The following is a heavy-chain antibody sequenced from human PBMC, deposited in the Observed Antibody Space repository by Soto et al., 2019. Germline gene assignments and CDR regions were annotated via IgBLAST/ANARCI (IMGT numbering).Heavy chain of an antibody. CDR2: ISSDGTNK. J-gene: IGHJ4*02. V-gene: IGHV3-30-3*01. CDR1: GFTFSSYA. D-gene: IGHD2-15*01. Sequence: QVQLVESGGGVVQPGGSLTLACAASGFTFSSYAIHWVRQAPGNGLEWVAVISSDGTNKYYADSVKGRFTVSRDNSKNALHLQMRTLRAEDTAVYYCARADGAPLRYCISISCYSALDYWGQGTLVPVSS. CDR3: ARADGAPLRYCISISCYSALDY.